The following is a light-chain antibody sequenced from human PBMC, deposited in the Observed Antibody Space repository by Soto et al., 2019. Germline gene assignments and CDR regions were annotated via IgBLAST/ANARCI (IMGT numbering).Light chain of an antibody. Sequence: QSALTQPASVSGSPGQSITISCTGTSSDVGSYNLVSWYQQHPGKAPKLLIYEGSKRPSGVSNRFSGSKSGNTASLTISGLQHEDEADYYCCSYAGSSTFFYVFGTGTKLTVL. CDR2: EGS. J-gene: IGLJ1*01. CDR3: CSYAGSSTFFYV. V-gene: IGLV2-23*01. CDR1: SSDVGSYNL.